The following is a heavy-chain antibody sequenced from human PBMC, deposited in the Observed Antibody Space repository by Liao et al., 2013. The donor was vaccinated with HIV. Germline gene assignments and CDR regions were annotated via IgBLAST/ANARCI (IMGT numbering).Heavy chain of an antibody. CDR3: ARDSSGWPYYFYYMDV. Sequence: QVQLQQWGAGLLKPSETLSLTCGVYGASFSGFYWSWIRQPPREGGVEWIGEISHSGSTNYNPSLKSRVTMSVDTSKNQFSLKLSSVTAADTAVYYCARDSSGWPYYFYYMDVWGKGTTVTVS. CDR1: GASFSGFY. J-gene: IGHJ6*03. V-gene: IGHV4-34*01. CDR2: ISHSGST. D-gene: IGHD6-19*01.